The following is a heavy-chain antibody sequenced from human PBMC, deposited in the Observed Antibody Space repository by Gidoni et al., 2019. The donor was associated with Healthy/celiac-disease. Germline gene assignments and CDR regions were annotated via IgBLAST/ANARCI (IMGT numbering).Heavy chain of an antibody. CDR3: ARVRCSSTSCYFGYYYGMDV. CDR2: INHSGST. CDR1: GGSFSGYY. J-gene: IGHJ6*02. Sequence: QVQLQQWGAGLLKPSETLSLTCAVYGGSFSGYYWSWIRQPPGKGLEWIGEINHSGSTNYNPSLKSRVTISVDTSKNQCSLKLSSVTAADTAVYYCARVRCSSTSCYFGYYYGMDVWGQGTTVTVSS. D-gene: IGHD2-2*01. V-gene: IGHV4-34*01.